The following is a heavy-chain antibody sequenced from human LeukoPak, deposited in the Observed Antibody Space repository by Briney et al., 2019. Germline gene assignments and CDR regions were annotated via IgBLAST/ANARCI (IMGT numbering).Heavy chain of an antibody. CDR3: AKDRRAIVVVPAAVDY. Sequence: GGSLRLSCAASRFTFSSYAMSWVRQAPGKGLEWVSAISGSGGSTYYADSVKGRFTISRDNSKNTLYLQMNSLRAEDTAVYYCAKDRRAIVVVPAAVDYWGQGTLVTVSS. D-gene: IGHD2-2*01. CDR1: RFTFSSYA. V-gene: IGHV3-23*01. J-gene: IGHJ4*02. CDR2: ISGSGGST.